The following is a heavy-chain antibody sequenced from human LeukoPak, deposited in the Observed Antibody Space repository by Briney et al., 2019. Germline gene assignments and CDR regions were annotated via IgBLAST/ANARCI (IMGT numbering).Heavy chain of an antibody. Sequence: SESVSLTCTVSGGSISSYYWSWIRQPAGKGLEWIGRIYSSGSTNYNPSLKSRVTISVDKSKNLFFLKLSSLTAADTAVYYCARDSVAGHYYFDNWGQGTLVTVSS. D-gene: IGHD6-19*01. CDR1: GGSISSYY. CDR3: ARDSVAGHYYFDN. CDR2: IYSSGST. J-gene: IGHJ4*02. V-gene: IGHV4-4*07.